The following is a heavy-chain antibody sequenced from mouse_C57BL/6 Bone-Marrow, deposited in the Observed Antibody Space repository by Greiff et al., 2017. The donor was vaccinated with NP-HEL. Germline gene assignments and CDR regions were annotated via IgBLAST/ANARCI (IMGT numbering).Heavy chain of an antibody. V-gene: IGHV5-9*01. J-gene: IGHJ4*01. Sequence: EVKVEESGGGLVKPGGSLKLSCAASGFTFSSYTMSWVRQTPEKRLEWVATISGGGGNTYYPDSVKGRFTISRDNAKNTLYLQMSSLRSEDTALYYCARIYYGNSYAMDYWGQGTSVTVSS. CDR3: ARIYYGNSYAMDY. CDR1: GFTFSSYT. D-gene: IGHD2-1*01. CDR2: ISGGGGNT.